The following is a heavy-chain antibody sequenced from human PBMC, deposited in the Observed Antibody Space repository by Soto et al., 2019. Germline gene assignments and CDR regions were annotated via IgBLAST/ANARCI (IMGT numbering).Heavy chain of an antibody. D-gene: IGHD3-16*01. CDR2: IRSKAYGGTT. Sequence: GSLRLACTASGFTFGDYSMSWFRQAPGKGLDWVGFIRSKAYGGTTEYAASVKGRFTISRDDSKSIAYLQMNSLKTEDTAVYYCTPRSIMLTFGGVTPRPFDLWGQGAMVTVPS. V-gene: IGHV3-49*03. CDR1: GFTFGDYS. J-gene: IGHJ3*01. CDR3: TPRSIMLTFGGVTPRPFDL.